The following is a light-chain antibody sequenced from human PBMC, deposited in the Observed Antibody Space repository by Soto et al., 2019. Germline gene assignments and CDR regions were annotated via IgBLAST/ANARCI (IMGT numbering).Light chain of an antibody. J-gene: IGKJ1*01. V-gene: IGKV4-1*01. Sequence: DIVMTQSPDSLAVSLGERATINCKSSESVLYSSNNKNYLAWYQQKPGQPPKLLIHWASTRESGVPDRFSGSGSGTDFTLTISCLQAEDVAVYYCQQYSSFPETFGLGAKVEIK. CDR1: ESVLYSSNNKNY. CDR3: QQYSSFPET. CDR2: WAS.